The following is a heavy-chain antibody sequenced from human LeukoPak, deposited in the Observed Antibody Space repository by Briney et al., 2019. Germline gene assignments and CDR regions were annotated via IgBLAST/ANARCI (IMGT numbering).Heavy chain of an antibody. D-gene: IGHD3-22*01. CDR3: ARLLYDGNGFYYFDC. J-gene: IGHJ4*02. Sequence: SETLSLTCTVSGGSISSDNYYRGWIRRPPGKGLEWIGSIHYTGNTYDNPSLKSRVTISVDTSRNQVSLKLTSVTAADTAVYYCARLLYDGNGFYYFDCWGQGTLVTVSS. CDR1: GGSISSDNYY. CDR2: IHYTGNT. V-gene: IGHV4-39*01.